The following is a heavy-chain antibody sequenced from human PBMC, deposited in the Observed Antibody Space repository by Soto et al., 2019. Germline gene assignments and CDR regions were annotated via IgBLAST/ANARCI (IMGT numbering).Heavy chain of an antibody. V-gene: IGHV1-18*01. Sequence: ASVKVSCKASGYTFTSYGIGWVRQAPGQGLEWMGWISAYNGNTNYAQKLQGRVTMTTDTSTSTAYMELRSLRSDDTAVYYCAGGYCSGGSCYSGLFDYWGQGTLVTVSS. J-gene: IGHJ4*02. D-gene: IGHD2-15*01. CDR1: GYTFTSYG. CDR3: AGGYCSGGSCYSGLFDY. CDR2: ISAYNGNT.